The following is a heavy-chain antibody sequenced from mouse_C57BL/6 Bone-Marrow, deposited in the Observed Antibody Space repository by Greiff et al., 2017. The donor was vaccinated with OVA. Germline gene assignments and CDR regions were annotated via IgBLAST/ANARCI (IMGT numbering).Heavy chain of an antibody. Sequence: DVKLVESGGDLVKPGGSLKLSCAASGFTFSSYGMSWVRQTPDKRLEWVATISSGGSYTYYPDSVKGRFTISRDNAKNTLYLQMSSLKSEDTAMYYCARRRYYYGSGDYYYAMDYWGQGTSVTVSS. V-gene: IGHV5-6*02. CDR1: GFTFSSYG. CDR3: ARRRYYYGSGDYYYAMDY. D-gene: IGHD1-1*01. J-gene: IGHJ4*01. CDR2: ISSGGSYT.